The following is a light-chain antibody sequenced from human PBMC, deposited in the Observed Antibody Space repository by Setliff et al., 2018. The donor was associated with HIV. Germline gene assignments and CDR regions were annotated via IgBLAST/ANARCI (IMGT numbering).Light chain of an antibody. CDR1: SGDVGRYNL. Sequence: QSALTQPASVSGSPGQSITTSCTGTSGDVGRYNLVSWYQQQPGKPPKLMIYQASKRPSGVSNRFSGSKSGNTASLTISGRQAEDEADYYCCSNTGSNTYVFGTGTKVTVL. CDR2: QAS. J-gene: IGLJ1*01. V-gene: IGLV2-23*01. CDR3: CSNTGSNTYV.